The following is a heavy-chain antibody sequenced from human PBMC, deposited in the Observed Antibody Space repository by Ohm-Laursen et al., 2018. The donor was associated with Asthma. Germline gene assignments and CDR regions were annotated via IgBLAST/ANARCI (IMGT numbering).Heavy chain of an antibody. CDR2: IYYSGST. V-gene: IGHV4-30-4*08. CDR3: ARGDPGRWFDP. D-gene: IGHD1-26*01. Sequence: TLSLTCTVSGASITSAPYYWNWIRQPPGKGLEWIGYIYYSGSTYYNPSLKSRVTISVDTSKNQFSLKLSSVTAADTAVYYCARGDPGRWFDPWGQGTLVTVSS. CDR1: GASITSAPYY. J-gene: IGHJ5*02.